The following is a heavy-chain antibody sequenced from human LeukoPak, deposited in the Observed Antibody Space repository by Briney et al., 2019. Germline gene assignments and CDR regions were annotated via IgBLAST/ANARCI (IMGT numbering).Heavy chain of an antibody. V-gene: IGHV3-30*02. J-gene: IGHJ5*01. CDR1: GITFSRSG. CDR3: ARDKVTRYSDNW. Sequence: GGSLRLSCAASGITFSRSGMHWVRQAPGKGLEWVAFIWSDASSEYYADSVKGRFTISRDNSKNTVHLQMNSLRAEDTAVYYCARDKVTRYSDNW. CDR2: IWSDASSE. D-gene: IGHD3-9*01.